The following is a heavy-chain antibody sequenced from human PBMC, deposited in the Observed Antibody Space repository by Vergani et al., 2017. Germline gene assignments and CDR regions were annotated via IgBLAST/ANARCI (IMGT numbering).Heavy chain of an antibody. CDR2: IRSKAYGGTT. D-gene: IGHD4-17*01. Sequence: EVQLVESGGGLVQPGRSLRLSCTASGFTFGDYAMSWVRQAPGKGLEWVGFIRSKAYGGTTEYAASVKGRFTISRDDSKSIAYLQMNSLKTEDTAVYYCNRDYGDYSGHDYWGQGSLLTVSS. CDR1: GFTFGDYA. J-gene: IGHJ4*02. CDR3: NRDYGDYSGHDY. V-gene: IGHV3-49*04.